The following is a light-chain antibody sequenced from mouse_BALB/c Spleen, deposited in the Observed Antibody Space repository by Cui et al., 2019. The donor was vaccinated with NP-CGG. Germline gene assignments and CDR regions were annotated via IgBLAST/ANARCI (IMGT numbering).Light chain of an antibody. CDR1: TGAVTTSNY. CDR2: GPN. J-gene: IGLJ1*01. V-gene: IGLV1*01. Sequence: QAVVTQESALTTSPGETVTLTCRSSTGAVTTSNYANWVQEKPDHLFTGLIGGPNNRAPTIPARFSGSLIGDKAALTITGAQTEDGAIYFCALWYSNHWVFGGGTKLTVL. CDR3: ALWYSNHWV.